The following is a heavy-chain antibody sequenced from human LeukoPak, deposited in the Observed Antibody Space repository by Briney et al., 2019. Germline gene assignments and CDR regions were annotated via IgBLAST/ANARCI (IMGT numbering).Heavy chain of an antibody. Sequence: GGSLRLSCAASGFTFSSYAMSWVRQAPGKGLEWVSAISGSGGSTYYADSVKGRFTISRDNSKNTLYLQMNNLRAEDTAVYYCAKDYSSSWSLAYYFDYWGQGTLVTVSS. CDR2: ISGSGGST. J-gene: IGHJ4*02. CDR1: GFTFSSYA. D-gene: IGHD6-13*01. V-gene: IGHV3-23*01. CDR3: AKDYSSSWSLAYYFDY.